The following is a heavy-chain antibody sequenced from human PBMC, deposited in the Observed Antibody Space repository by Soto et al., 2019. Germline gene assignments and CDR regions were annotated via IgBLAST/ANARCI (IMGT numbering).Heavy chain of an antibody. Sequence: SETLSLTCAVSGGSISSGGYSWSWIRQPPGKGLEWIGYIYHSGSTYYNPSLKSRVTISVDRSKNQFSLKLSSVTAADTAVYYCAGYSYGQVDYWGQGTLVTVSS. D-gene: IGHD5-18*01. V-gene: IGHV4-30-2*01. CDR1: GGSISSGGYS. J-gene: IGHJ4*02. CDR2: IYHSGST. CDR3: AGYSYGQVDY.